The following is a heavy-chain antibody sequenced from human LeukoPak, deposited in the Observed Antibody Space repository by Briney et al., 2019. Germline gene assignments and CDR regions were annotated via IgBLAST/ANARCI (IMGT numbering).Heavy chain of an antibody. V-gene: IGHV4-59*12. CDR2: NSDMGNS. CDR1: GGSISSFY. J-gene: IGHJ3*02. Sequence: PSETLSLTCTVSGGSISSFYWTWIRQAPGKGLEWIGYNSDMGNSNYNPSLKSRVTISVDTSKNQSSLKLSTVTAADTAVYYCARGVSRWLQFRLRFDIWGQGTMVTVSS. CDR3: ARGVSRWLQFRLRFDI. D-gene: IGHD5-24*01.